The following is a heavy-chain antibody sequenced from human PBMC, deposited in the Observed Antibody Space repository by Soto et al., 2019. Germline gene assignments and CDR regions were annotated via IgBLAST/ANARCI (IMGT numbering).Heavy chain of an antibody. CDR2: ISSSGSTI. D-gene: IGHD6-19*01. J-gene: IGHJ1*01. V-gene: IGHV3-48*03. CDR3: ARDRRSGWYPEYFQH. Sequence: GGSLRLSCAASGFTFSSYEMNWVRQAPGKGLEWVSYISSSGSTIYYADSVKGRFTISRDNAKNSLYLQMNSLRAEDTAVYYCARDRRSGWYPEYFQHWGQGTLVTVSS. CDR1: GFTFSSYE.